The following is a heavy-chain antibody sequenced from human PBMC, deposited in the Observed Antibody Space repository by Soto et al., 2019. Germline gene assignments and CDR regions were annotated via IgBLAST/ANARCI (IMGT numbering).Heavy chain of an antibody. D-gene: IGHD1-26*01. V-gene: IGHV4-4*07. CDR2: LNIAGTI. J-gene: IGHJ3*02. CDR3: AKDLGSGSYLFDAFDI. Sequence: SETLSLTCSVSGASISSFNWNWVRQPAGKGPEWVGRLNIAGTINYNPSLKSRITMSMDTSKNQISLHLRSVTAADTAIYYCAKDLGSGSYLFDAFDIWGQGTMVTVSS. CDR1: GASISSFN.